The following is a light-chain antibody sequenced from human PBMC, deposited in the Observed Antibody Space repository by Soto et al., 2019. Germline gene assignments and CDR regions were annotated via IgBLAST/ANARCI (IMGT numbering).Light chain of an antibody. Sequence: DIQMTQSPSTLSASVGDRVTVTCRASQDIGSWLAWYQQKPGQAPTLLIFDASHLEDGVPSRFRAGGSVTEFTRSITSLQPDEFAIFYCQQYDSYRWTFGQGPKVEVK. CDR3: QQYDSYRWT. J-gene: IGKJ1*01. CDR2: DAS. V-gene: IGKV1-5*01. CDR1: QDIGSW.